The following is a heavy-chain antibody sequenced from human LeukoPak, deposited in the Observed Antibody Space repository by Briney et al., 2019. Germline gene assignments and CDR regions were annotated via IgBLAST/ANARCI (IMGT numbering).Heavy chain of an antibody. Sequence: SETLSLTCIVSGVSISSSSWSWIRQTAGKGLEWIGRIYTSGSTIYNLSLKSRVTMAVDMSKKQFSLKLTSVTAADTAMYYCARDLSGWDGFDIWGQGTVVTVSS. V-gene: IGHV4-4*07. CDR3: ARDLSGWDGFDI. D-gene: IGHD3-3*01. J-gene: IGHJ3*02. CDR2: IYTSGST. CDR1: GVSISSSS.